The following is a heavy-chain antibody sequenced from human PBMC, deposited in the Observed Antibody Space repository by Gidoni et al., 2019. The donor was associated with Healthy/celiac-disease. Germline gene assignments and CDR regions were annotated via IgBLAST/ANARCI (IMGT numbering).Heavy chain of an antibody. Sequence: QVQLVESGGGVVQPGRSLRLSCAASGFTFSSYGMHWVRQAPGKGLGWVAVISYDGSNKYYADSVKGRFTISRDNSKNTLYLQMNSLRAEDTAVYYCAKDFIAAAGDWGQGTLVTVSS. CDR1: GFTFSSYG. V-gene: IGHV3-30*18. CDR2: ISYDGSNK. CDR3: AKDFIAAAGD. J-gene: IGHJ4*02. D-gene: IGHD6-13*01.